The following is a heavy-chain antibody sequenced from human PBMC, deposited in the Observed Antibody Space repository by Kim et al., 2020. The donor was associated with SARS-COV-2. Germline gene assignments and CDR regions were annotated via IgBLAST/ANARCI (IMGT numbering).Heavy chain of an antibody. D-gene: IGHD6-6*01. Sequence: SVKVSCKASGGTFSSYAISWVRQAPGQGLEWMGGIIPIFGTANYAQKFQGRVTITADESTSTAYMELSSLRSEDTAVYYCARDYSSSSGFTSPRSYWYFDLWGRGTLVTVSS. V-gene: IGHV1-69*13. CDR1: GGTFSSYA. CDR3: ARDYSSSSGFTSPRSYWYFDL. J-gene: IGHJ2*01. CDR2: IIPIFGTA.